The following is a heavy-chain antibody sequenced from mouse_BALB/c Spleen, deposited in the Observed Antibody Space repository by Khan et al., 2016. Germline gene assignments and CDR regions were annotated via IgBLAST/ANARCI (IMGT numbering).Heavy chain of an antibody. J-gene: IGHJ4*01. D-gene: IGHD2-4*01. CDR2: IDTYTGEP. V-gene: IGHV9-3-1*01. CDR3: ERSYRSRPGAMDY. Sequence: QIQLVQSGPELKKPGETVKISCKASGNTFTNYGMNWVKQAPGKGLKWMGWIDTYTGEPTYTDDFRGRFAFSLETSASTAYLQINNLKNEDTATYFCERSYRSRPGAMDYWGQETSVTVSS. CDR1: GNTFTNYG.